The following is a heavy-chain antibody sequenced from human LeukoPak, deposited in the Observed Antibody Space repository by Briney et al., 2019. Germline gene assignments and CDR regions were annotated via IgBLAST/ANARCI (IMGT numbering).Heavy chain of an antibody. J-gene: IGHJ4*02. CDR1: GFTFSTYG. CDR2: ISGSGGST. D-gene: IGHD3-22*01. Sequence: PGGSLRLFCAASGFTFSTYGMSWVRQAPGKGLELVSTISGSGGSTYHEDSVKGRFTISRDNSKNTLYLQMNLLRDEDTAVYYCAKRADGSSSYCPDYWGQGTLVTVSS. V-gene: IGHV3-23*01. CDR3: AKRADGSSSYCPDY.